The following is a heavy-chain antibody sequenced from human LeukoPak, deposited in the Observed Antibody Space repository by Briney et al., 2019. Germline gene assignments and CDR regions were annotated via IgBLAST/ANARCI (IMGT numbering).Heavy chain of an antibody. J-gene: IGHJ4*02. CDR1: GFTFSSYW. CDR3: ARDTRSGGSCYFDY. Sequence: GGSLRLSCAASGFTFSSYWMSWVRQAPGKGLEWVANIKQDGSEKYYVDSVKGRFTISRDNAKNSLYLQMNSLRAEDTAVYYCARDTRSGGSCYFDYWGQGTLVTVSS. CDR2: IKQDGSEK. D-gene: IGHD2-15*01. V-gene: IGHV3-7*01.